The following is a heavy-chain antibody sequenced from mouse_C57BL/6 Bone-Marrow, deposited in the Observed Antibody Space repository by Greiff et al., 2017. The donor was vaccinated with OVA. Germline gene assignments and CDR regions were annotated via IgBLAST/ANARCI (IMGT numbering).Heavy chain of an antibody. J-gene: IGHJ4*01. V-gene: IGHV5-6*01. Sequence: EVHLVESGGDLVKPGGSLKLSCAASGFTFSSYGMSWVRQTPDKRLEWVATISSGGSYTYYPDSVKGRFTISRDNAKNTLYLQMSSLKSEDTAMYYCARHRGYYDSFYYYAMDYWGQGTSVTVSS. CDR2: ISSGGSYT. CDR1: GFTFSSYG. CDR3: ARHRGYYDSFYYYAMDY. D-gene: IGHD2-4*01.